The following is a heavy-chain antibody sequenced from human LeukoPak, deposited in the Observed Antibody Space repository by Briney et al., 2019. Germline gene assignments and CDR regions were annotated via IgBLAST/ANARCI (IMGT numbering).Heavy chain of an antibody. V-gene: IGHV3-7*01. CDR3: ARDKEDFWSGYPSFDY. CDR2: IKQDGSEK. CDR1: GFTFSSYW. D-gene: IGHD3-3*01. J-gene: IGHJ4*02. Sequence: GGSLRLSCAASGFTFSSYWMSWVRQAPGKGLEWVANIKQDGSEKYYVDSVKGRFTISRDNAKNSLYLQMNSLRAEDTAVYYCARDKEDFWSGYPSFDYWGQGTLVTVSS.